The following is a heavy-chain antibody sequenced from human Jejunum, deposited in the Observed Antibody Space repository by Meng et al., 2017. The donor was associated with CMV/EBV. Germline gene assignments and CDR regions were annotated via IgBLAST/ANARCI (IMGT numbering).Heavy chain of an antibody. CDR3: AKGRGASYDILTGYYSHDY. D-gene: IGHD3-9*01. J-gene: IGHJ4*02. CDR1: FSRHG. V-gene: IGHV3-30*18. Sequence: FSRHGMHWVRQDPGKGLEWVAVISFDGSKYYYADTVKGRFTISRDNSKNTLYLQMNSLRTEDTAVYYCAKGRGASYDILTGYYSHDYWGQGSLVTVSS. CDR2: ISFDGSKY.